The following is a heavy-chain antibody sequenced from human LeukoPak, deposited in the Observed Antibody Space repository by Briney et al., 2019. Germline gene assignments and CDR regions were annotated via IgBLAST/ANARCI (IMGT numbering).Heavy chain of an antibody. CDR3: AKREAVTVTAEWDYLDY. CDR2: TSYDGTRQ. J-gene: IGHJ4*02. V-gene: IGHV3-30*18. CDR1: GFIFKDYG. Sequence: GGSLRLSCAASGFIFKDYGMHWVRQAPGKGLEWEAVTSYDGTRQFYADSVKGRFTISRDNSNNTVYLQMNSLRVEDTAVYYCAKREAVTVTAEWDYLDYWGQGTLVTVSS. D-gene: IGHD6-19*01.